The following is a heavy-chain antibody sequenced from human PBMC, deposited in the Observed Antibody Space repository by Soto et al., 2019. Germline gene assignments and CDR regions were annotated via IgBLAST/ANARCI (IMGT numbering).Heavy chain of an antibody. V-gene: IGHV1-2*02. Sequence: GASVKVSCKASGYSFTGYYIHWVRQAPGQGLEWMGYINPNSGDTRYAQDLQGRVTMTRDTSINTASMELRRLTSDDTAVYYCARDGVALGFDPWGQRTLVTVSS. D-gene: IGHD2-15*01. J-gene: IGHJ5*02. CDR1: GYSFTGYY. CDR2: INPNSGDT. CDR3: ARDGVALGFDP.